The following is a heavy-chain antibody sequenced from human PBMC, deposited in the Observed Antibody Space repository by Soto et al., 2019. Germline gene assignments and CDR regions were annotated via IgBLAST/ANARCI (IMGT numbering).Heavy chain of an antibody. D-gene: IGHD4-17*01. CDR1: GFSLSTNGMR. J-gene: IGHJ4*02. CDR2: IDWLGDE. V-gene: IGHV2-70*04. CDR3: AREGYGGSRYFDY. Sequence: GSGPTLVNPTETLTLTCTFSGFSLSTNGMRVSWVRQPPGKALEWLARIDWLGDEFYSTSLRTRLTITKDTSKNQVVFTMTNMDPVDTATYYCAREGYGGSRYFDYWDQGTLVTVSS.